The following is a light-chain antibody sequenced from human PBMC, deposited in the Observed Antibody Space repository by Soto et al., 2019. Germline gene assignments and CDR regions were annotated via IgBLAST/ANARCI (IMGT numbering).Light chain of an antibody. V-gene: IGKV3-20*01. CDR2: GAS. CDR1: QSVSSSY. CDR3: QQYGSSPFT. J-gene: IGKJ3*01. Sequence: EIVLTQSPGTLSLSPGERATLSCRARQSVSSSYLAWYQQKPGQAPRLLLYGASSRATGIPDRFSGSGSGTHFTLTISRLEPEDFAVYYFQQYGSSPFTFCPGTKVDIK.